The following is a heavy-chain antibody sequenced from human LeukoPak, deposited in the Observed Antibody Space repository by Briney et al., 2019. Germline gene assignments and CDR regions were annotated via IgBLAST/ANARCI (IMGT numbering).Heavy chain of an antibody. CDR1: GFTFSSYA. CDR3: AKSVRGDRDY. Sequence: GGSLRLSCAASGFTFSSYAMSRVRQAPGKGLEWVSAISGSGGSTYYADSVKGRFTVSRDNSKNTLYLQMNSLRAEDTAVYYCAKSVRGDRDYWGQGTLVTVSS. CDR2: ISGSGGST. V-gene: IGHV3-23*01. D-gene: IGHD3-10*02. J-gene: IGHJ4*02.